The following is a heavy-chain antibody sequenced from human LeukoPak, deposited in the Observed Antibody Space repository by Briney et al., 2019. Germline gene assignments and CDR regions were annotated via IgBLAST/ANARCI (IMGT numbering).Heavy chain of an antibody. CDR2: ISGSGGNT. J-gene: IGHJ4*02. D-gene: IGHD3-3*01. CDR3: ARDEVGGYYFE. Sequence: GGSLRLSCAASGFTFRRYGMSWVRQAPGKGLEWVSAISGSGGNTFYADSVKGRFTISRDNSKNTLYLQMNSLRVEDTAVYYCARDEVGGYYFEWGQGNLVNVSS. CDR1: GFTFRRYG. V-gene: IGHV3-23*01.